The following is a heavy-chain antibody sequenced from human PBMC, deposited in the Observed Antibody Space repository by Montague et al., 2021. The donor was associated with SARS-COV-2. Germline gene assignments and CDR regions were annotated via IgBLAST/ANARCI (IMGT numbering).Heavy chain of an antibody. D-gene: IGHD6-25*01. CDR2: IRSSRTT. V-gene: IGHV4-39*01. J-gene: IGHJ4*02. CDR1: GGSISSGSYY. CDR3: ARRLGGSGWLDY. Sequence: SETLSLTCTVAGGSISSGSYYWGWFRQPPGKGLEWIGNIRSSRTTYYKSRVTISVDTSKNQFSLKMTSVTAADTAVYYCARRLGGSGWLDYWGQGTLVTVSS.